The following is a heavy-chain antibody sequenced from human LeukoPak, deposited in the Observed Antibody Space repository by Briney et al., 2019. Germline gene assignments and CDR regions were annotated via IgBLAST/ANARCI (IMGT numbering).Heavy chain of an antibody. CDR2: INPISGGT. CDR1: GSTFSGYY. Sequence: ASVKVSCKSSGSTFSGYYMHWVRQAPGQGLEWMGWINPISGGTNFAQKFQGRVTMTRDTSISTDYMELSRLTSDDTAVYFCARAHLTTVRGVIMSLSDWFDPWGQGTLVTLSS. V-gene: IGHV1-2*02. CDR3: ARAHLTTVRGVIMSLSDWFDP. J-gene: IGHJ5*02. D-gene: IGHD3-10*01.